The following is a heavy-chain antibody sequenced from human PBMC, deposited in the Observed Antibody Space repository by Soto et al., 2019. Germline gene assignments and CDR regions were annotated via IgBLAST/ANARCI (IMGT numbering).Heavy chain of an antibody. J-gene: IGHJ4*02. CDR1: GFSLSTSGMS. CDR2: IDWDDDK. CDR3: ARIKLGSSGWYDYFDY. D-gene: IGHD6-19*01. V-gene: IGHV2-70*11. Sequence: GSGPTLVNPTQTLTLTCTFSGFSLSTSGMSVSWIRQPPGKALEWLARIDWDDDKYYSTSLKTRLTISKDTSKDQVVLTMTNMDPVDTATYYCARIKLGSSGWYDYFDYWGQGTLVTVSS.